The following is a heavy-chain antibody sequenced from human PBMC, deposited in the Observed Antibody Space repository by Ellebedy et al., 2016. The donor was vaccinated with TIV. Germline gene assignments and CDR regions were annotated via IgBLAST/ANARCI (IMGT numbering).Heavy chain of an antibody. Sequence: GGSLRLXXKTSGYSFTKHWIAWVRQMPGKGLEWMGLIYPDDSDARYSPSFQGQVTISSDKSINTAYLQWSGLKASDSAMYYCARLRDALADEIDYWGQGTLVTVSS. CDR1: GYSFTKHW. CDR2: IYPDDSDA. CDR3: ARLRDALADEIDY. D-gene: IGHD6-19*01. V-gene: IGHV5-51*01. J-gene: IGHJ4*02.